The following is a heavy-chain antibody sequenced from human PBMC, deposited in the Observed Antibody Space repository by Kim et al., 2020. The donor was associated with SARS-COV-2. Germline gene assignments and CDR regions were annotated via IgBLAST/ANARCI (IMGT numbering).Heavy chain of an antibody. CDR3: AKGRIAVAGTDPAEGDY. D-gene: IGHD6-19*01. Sequence: VKGRFTSSRDNSKNTLYLQMNSLRAEDTAVYYCAKGRIAVAGTDPAEGDYWGQGTLVTVSS. V-gene: IGHV3-23*01. J-gene: IGHJ4*02.